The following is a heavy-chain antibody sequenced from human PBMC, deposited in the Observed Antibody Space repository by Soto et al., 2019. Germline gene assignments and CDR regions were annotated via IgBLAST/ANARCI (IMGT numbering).Heavy chain of an antibody. CDR1: GFTVSSNY. J-gene: IGHJ6*02. CDR2: IYSGGST. CDR3: ARPREAGNHYYYYGMDV. V-gene: IGHV3-53*01. D-gene: IGHD6-19*01. Sequence: GGSLRLSCAASGFTVSSNYMSWVRQAPGKGLEWVSVIYSGGSTYYADSVKGRFTISRDNSKNTLYLQMNSLRAEDTAVYYCARPREAGNHYYYYGMDVWGQGTTVTVSS.